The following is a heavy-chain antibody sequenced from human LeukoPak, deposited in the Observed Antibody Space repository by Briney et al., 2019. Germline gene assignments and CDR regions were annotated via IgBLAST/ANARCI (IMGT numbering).Heavy chain of an antibody. CDR2: IYYSGST. J-gene: IGHJ4*02. CDR1: GGSIRSYY. Sequence: SETLSLTCTVSGGSIRSYYWGWIRQPPGKGLEWIGTIYYSGSTCYNPSLKSRVTISVDTSKNQFSLKLSSVTAPDTAVYYCARHEDRNWYFDHWGQGTLVTVSS. CDR3: ARHEDRNWYFDH. D-gene: IGHD1-1*01. V-gene: IGHV4-39*01.